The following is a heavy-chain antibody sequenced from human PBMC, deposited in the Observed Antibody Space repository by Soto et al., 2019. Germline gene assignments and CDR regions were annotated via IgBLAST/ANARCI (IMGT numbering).Heavy chain of an antibody. CDR1: GFTFSSYW. CDR3: ARGGVVPAAMRKYYYYYMDV. Sequence: PGGSLRLSCAASGFTFSSYWMSWVRQAPGKGLEWVANIKQDGSEKYYVDSVKGRFTISRDNAKNSLYLQMNSLRAEDTAVYYRARGGVVPAAMRKYYYYYMDVWGKGTTVTVSS. J-gene: IGHJ6*03. CDR2: IKQDGSEK. D-gene: IGHD2-2*01. V-gene: IGHV3-7*01.